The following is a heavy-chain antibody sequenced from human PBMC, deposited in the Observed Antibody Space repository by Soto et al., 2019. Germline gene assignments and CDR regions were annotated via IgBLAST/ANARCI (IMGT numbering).Heavy chain of an antibody. D-gene: IGHD2-21*02. V-gene: IGHV3-21*01. J-gene: IGHJ6*02. Sequence: EVQLVESGGGLVKPGGSLRLSCAASGFTFSSYSMNWVRQAPGKGLEWVSSISSSSSYIYYADSVKGRFTISRGNAKNSLYLQMNSLRAEDTAVYYCARGAYCGGDCFYYYYGMDVWGQGTTVTVSS. CDR3: ARGAYCGGDCFYYYYGMDV. CDR1: GFTFSSYS. CDR2: ISSSSSYI.